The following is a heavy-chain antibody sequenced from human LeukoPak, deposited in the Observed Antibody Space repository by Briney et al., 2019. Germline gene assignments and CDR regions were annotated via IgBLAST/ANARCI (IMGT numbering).Heavy chain of an antibody. CDR3: ARQPDYYDSSGYYDY. V-gene: IGHV3-7*01. Sequence: GGSLRLSCAASGFTFSSYWMSWVRQAPGKGLEWVANIKQDGSEKYYVDSVKGRFTISRDNAKNSLYLQINSLRAEDTAVYYCARQPDYYDSSGYYDYWGQGTLVTVSS. D-gene: IGHD3-22*01. J-gene: IGHJ4*02. CDR2: IKQDGSEK. CDR1: GFTFSSYW.